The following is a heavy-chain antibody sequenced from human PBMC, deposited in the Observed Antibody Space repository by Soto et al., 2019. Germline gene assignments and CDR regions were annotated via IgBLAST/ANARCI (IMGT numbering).Heavy chain of an antibody. CDR2: VSGSSSYI. V-gene: IGHV3-21*06. CDR1: GFNFRNFN. Sequence: GGSLRLSCEGSGFNFRNFNMIWVRQAPGKGLEWVSSVSGSSSYIYYADSVKGRFTVSRDNANNLVFLQMNGLRPEDTAMYYCARDLRGHYGSWG. D-gene: IGHD4-17*01. CDR3: ARDLRGHYGS. J-gene: IGHJ5*01.